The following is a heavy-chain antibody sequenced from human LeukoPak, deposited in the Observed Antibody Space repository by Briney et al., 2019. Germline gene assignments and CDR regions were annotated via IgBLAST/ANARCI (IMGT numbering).Heavy chain of an antibody. J-gene: IGHJ4*02. V-gene: IGHV3-74*01. D-gene: IGHD1-7*01. CDR3: ARANWNYNPFAN. CDR1: GFTFSSYW. Sequence: GGSLRLSCAASGFTFSSYWMHWVRHAPGKGLVWVSHINTDGSITNYADSVKGRFTISRDNAKNTLYLQINSLRAEDTAVYYCARANWNYNPFANWGQGTLVTVSS. CDR2: INTDGSIT.